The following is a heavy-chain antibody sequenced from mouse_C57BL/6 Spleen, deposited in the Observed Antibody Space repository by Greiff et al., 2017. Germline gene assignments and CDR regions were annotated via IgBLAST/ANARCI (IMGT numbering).Heavy chain of an antibody. V-gene: IGHV1-81*01. Sequence: QVQLKQSGAELARPGASVKLSCKASGYTFTSYGISWVKQSTGQGLEWIGEIYPRSGNTYYNEKFKGKATLTADKSASTAYMALRRLTAEDAAVYFCARGRPYGSSPDLYFDVWGTGTTVTVSS. D-gene: IGHD1-1*01. J-gene: IGHJ1*03. CDR3: ARGRPYGSSPDLYFDV. CDR2: IYPRSGNT. CDR1: GYTFTSYG.